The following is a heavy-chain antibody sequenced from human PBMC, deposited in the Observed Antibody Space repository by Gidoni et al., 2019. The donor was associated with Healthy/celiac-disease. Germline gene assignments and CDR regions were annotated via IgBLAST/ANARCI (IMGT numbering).Heavy chain of an antibody. CDR2: MNPNRGNT. V-gene: IGHV1-8*01. CDR1: GYNFTSYD. CDR3: ARLPSGVYHYGMDV. J-gene: IGHJ6*02. D-gene: IGHD3-10*01. Sequence: QVQLVQSGAEVKKPGASVTVSCKASGYNFTSYDINWVRQATGQGLEWMGWMNPNRGNTGYSHKFQGRVTMTRNTSISTAYMELSSLRSDDTAVYYCARLPSGVYHYGMDVWGQGTTVTVSS.